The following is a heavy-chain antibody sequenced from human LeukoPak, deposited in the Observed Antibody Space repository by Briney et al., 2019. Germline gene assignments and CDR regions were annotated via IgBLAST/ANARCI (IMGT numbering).Heavy chain of an antibody. V-gene: IGHV3-74*01. D-gene: IGHD4-17*01. CDR2: INSDGIST. CDR3: AKGGATVIDY. Sequence: PGGSLRLSCAASGFTFSSYWMHWVRQAPGKGLVWVSRINSDGISTSYADSVKGRFTISRDNAKNTLYLQMNSLRADDTAVYYCAKGGATVIDYWDQGTLVTVSS. CDR1: GFTFSSYW. J-gene: IGHJ4*02.